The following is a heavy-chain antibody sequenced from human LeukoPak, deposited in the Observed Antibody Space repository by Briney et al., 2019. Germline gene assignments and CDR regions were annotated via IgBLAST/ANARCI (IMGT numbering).Heavy chain of an antibody. CDR2: ISSSGSTV. CDR3: ARGGTLEYFQY. V-gene: IGHV3-48*03. CDR1: GFTFSSYE. Sequence: GGSLRLSCAASGFTFSSYEMNWVRQAPGKGLGWVSYISSSGSTVYYADSVKGRFTISRDNAKNSLYLQMNSLRAEDTAVYYCARGGTLEYFQYWGQGTLVSVSS. J-gene: IGHJ1*01.